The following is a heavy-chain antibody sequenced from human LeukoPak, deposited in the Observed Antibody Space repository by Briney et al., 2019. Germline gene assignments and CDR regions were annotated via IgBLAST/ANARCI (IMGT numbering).Heavy chain of an antibody. V-gene: IGHV4-31*03. CDR2: ISYSGST. J-gene: IGHJ5*02. CDR1: GDSISSGGNF. Sequence: PSQTLSLTCSVSGDSISSGGNFWSWIRQRPGKGLEWIGYISYSGSTKYNPSLKSRVTMSADTSKNQFPLKLSSVTAADTAVYYCTTYCTSTTCHNWFDPWGQGTLVTVSS. D-gene: IGHD2-8*01. CDR3: TTYCTSTTCHNWFDP.